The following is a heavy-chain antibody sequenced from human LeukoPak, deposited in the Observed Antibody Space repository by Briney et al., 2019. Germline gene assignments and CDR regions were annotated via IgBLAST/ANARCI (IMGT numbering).Heavy chain of an antibody. CDR1: GGTFSNFA. Sequence: SVKVSCKASGGTFSNFAISWVRQAPGQGLEWMGGTIPLFNTANYAQKFQGRVTITTDESTSTVYMELSGLRSEDTAVYYCAREVAYCGGDCYWAFDIWGQGTMVTVSS. V-gene: IGHV1-69*05. J-gene: IGHJ3*02. D-gene: IGHD2-21*01. CDR3: AREVAYCGGDCYWAFDI. CDR2: TIPLFNTA.